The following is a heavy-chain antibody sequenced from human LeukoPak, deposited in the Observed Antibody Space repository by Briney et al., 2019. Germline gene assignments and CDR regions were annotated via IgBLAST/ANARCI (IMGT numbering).Heavy chain of an antibody. D-gene: IGHD6-13*01. V-gene: IGHV1-58*01. CDR1: GFTFTSSA. CDR2: IVVGSGNT. CDR3: AREGTYSSSRYYFDY. J-gene: IGHJ4*02. Sequence: SVKVSCKASGFTFTSSAVQWVRQARGQRLEWIGWIVVGSGNTSSAQKFQGRVTMTRDTSTSTVYMELSSLRSEDTAVYYCAREGTYSSSRYYFDYWGQGTLVTVSS.